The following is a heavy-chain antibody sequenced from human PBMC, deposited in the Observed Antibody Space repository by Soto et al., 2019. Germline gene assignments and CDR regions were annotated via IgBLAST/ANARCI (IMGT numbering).Heavy chain of an antibody. J-gene: IGHJ1*01. CDR1: VDSVSSNSAA. D-gene: IGHD2-15*01. CDR3: AREPLYCSGGSCHEYFQH. V-gene: IGHV6-1*01. CDR2: TYYRSKWYN. Sequence: SQTLSLTCVISVDSVSSNSAAWNWIRQSPSRGLEWLGRTYYRSKWYNDYAVSVKSRITINPDTSKNQFSLQLNSVTPEDTAVYYCAREPLYCSGGSCHEYFQHWGQGTLVTVSS.